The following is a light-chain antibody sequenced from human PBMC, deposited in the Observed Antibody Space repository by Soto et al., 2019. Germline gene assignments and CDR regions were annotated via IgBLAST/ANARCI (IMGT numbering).Light chain of an antibody. CDR2: DAS. J-gene: IGKJ5*01. CDR1: QSVSRY. CDR3: QQRSNWPIT. Sequence: EIVLTHSPATLSLSPWEIATLSCRASQSVSRYLAWHQQKPGQAPRLLIYDASNRATGIPARFSGSGSGTDFTLTISRLEPEDFAVYYCQQRSNWPITFGQGTRLEIK. V-gene: IGKV3-11*01.